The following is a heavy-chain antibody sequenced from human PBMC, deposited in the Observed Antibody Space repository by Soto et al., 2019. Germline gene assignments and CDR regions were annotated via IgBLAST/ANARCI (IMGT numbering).Heavy chain of an antibody. D-gene: IGHD1-1*01. CDR3: ARDRLRYNWNDFPYYYYGMDV. J-gene: IGHJ6*02. CDR1: GFTFSDYY. Sequence: AGGSLRLSCAASGFTFSDYYMTWIRQAPGKGLEWVAVISYDGSNKYYADSVKGRFTISRDNSKNTLYLQMNSLRAEDTAVYYCARDRLRYNWNDFPYYYYGMDVWGQGTTVTVSS. CDR2: ISYDGSNK. V-gene: IGHV3-30-3*01.